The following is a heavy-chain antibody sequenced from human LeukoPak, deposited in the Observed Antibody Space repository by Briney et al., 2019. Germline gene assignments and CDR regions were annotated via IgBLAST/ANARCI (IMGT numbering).Heavy chain of an antibody. CDR3: AKDITMV. D-gene: IGHD3-10*01. CDR2: ISYDGSNK. J-gene: IGHJ4*02. CDR1: GFTFSSYA. V-gene: IGHV3-30*04. Sequence: GGSLRLSCAASGFTFSSYAMHWVRQAPGKGLEWVAVISYDGSNKYYADSVKGRFTISRDNSKNTLYLQMNSLRAEDTAVYYCAKDITMVWGQGTLVTVSS.